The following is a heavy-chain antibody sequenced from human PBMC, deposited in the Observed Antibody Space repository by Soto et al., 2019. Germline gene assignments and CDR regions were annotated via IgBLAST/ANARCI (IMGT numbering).Heavy chain of an antibody. J-gene: IGHJ4*02. Sequence: ASVKVSCKASGGTFSSYTISWVRQAPGQGLEWMGRIIPILGIANYAQKFQGRVTITADKSTSTAYMELSSLRSGDTAVYYCARGGEVVVVVAATREDYYFDYWGQGTLVTVSS. CDR3: ARGGEVVVVVAATREDYYFDY. D-gene: IGHD2-15*01. CDR2: IIPILGIA. V-gene: IGHV1-69*02. CDR1: GGTFSSYT.